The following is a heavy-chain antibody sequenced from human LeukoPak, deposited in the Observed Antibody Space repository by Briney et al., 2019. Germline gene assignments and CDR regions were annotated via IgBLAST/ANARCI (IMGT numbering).Heavy chain of an antibody. D-gene: IGHD2-15*01. CDR1: GYTFTSYY. Sequence: ASVKVSCKASGYTFTSYYMHWVRQAPGQGLEWMGIINPSGGSTSYAQKFQGRVTMTRDTSTSTAYMELSSLRSEDTAVYYCARVGYCSGGSCSDAFDIWGQGTMVTVSS. J-gene: IGHJ3*02. V-gene: IGHV1-46*01. CDR2: INPSGGST. CDR3: ARVGYCSGGSCSDAFDI.